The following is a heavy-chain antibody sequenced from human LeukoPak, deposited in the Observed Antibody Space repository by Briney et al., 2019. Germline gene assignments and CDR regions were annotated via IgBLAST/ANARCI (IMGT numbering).Heavy chain of an antibody. J-gene: IGHJ4*02. CDR2: IKQDGSEK. V-gene: IGHV3-7*03. CDR3: AILYSSSPLDY. CDR1: GFTFSSYW. Sequence: GGSLRLSCAASGFTFSSYWMSWVRQAPGKGLEWVANIKQDGSEKYYVDSAKGRFTISRDNAKNSLYLQMNSLRAEDTAIYYCAILYSSSPLDYWDQGTLVTVSS. D-gene: IGHD6-6*01.